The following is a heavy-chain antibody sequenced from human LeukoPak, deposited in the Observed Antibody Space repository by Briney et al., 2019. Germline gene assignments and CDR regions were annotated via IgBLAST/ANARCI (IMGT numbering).Heavy chain of an antibody. V-gene: IGHV3-15*01. CDR3: TTDRSLYYDSSGYLDAFDI. J-gene: IGHJ3*02. CDR1: GFTFSNAT. Sequence: GGSLRLSCAAPGFTFSNATMGAVRQAPGKGLEWVVRIKSKTDGGTTDYAAPVKGRFTISRDDSKNTLYLQMNSLKTEDTAVYYCTTDRSLYYDSSGYLDAFDIWGQGTMVTVSS. CDR2: IKSKTDGGTT. D-gene: IGHD3-22*01.